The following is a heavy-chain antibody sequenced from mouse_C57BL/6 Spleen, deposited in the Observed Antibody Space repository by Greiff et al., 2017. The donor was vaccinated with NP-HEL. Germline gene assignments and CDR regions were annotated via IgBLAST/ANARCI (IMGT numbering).Heavy chain of an antibody. CDR3: ARESGAMDY. D-gene: IGHD1-3*01. Sequence: DVQLQESGPGLVKPSQSLSLTCSVTGYSITSGYYWNWIRQFPGNKLEWMGYISYDGSNNYNPSLQNRISITRDTSKNQFFLKLNSVTTEDTATYYCARESGAMDYWGQGTSVTVSS. CDR1: GYSITSGYY. J-gene: IGHJ4*01. V-gene: IGHV3-6*01. CDR2: ISYDGSN.